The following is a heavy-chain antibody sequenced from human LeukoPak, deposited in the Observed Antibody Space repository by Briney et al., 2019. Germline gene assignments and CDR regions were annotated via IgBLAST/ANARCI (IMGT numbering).Heavy chain of an antibody. J-gene: IGHJ4*02. Sequence: ASVKVSCKASGGTFSSYAISWVRQAPGQGLEWMGGIIPIFGTANYAQKFQGSVTITTDESTSTAYMELSSLRSEDTAVYYCARGGYYDSSGYYDYFDYWGQGTLVTVSS. CDR2: IIPIFGTA. V-gene: IGHV1-69*05. CDR3: ARGGYYDSSGYYDYFDY. D-gene: IGHD3-22*01. CDR1: GGTFSSYA.